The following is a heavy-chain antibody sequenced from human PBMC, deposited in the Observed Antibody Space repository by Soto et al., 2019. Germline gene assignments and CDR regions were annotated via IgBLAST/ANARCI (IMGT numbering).Heavy chain of an antibody. V-gene: IGHV3-21*01. Sequence: GGSLRLSCEASGLSLSIYALNWVRQTPGKGLEWVSTIGRGSSYIYYADSVKGRFAISRDDAKNSLSLQMDGLRAEDTAVYYCAKDELGSSWALWGQGTLVTV. CDR1: GLSLSIYA. CDR2: IGRGSSYI. CDR3: AKDELGSSWAL. J-gene: IGHJ4*02. D-gene: IGHD6-13*01.